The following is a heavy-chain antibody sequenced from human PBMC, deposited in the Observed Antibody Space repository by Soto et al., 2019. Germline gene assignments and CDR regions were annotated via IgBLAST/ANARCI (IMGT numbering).Heavy chain of an antibody. D-gene: IGHD3-10*01. CDR1: GGSFSNGNW. J-gene: IGHJ3*02. CDR2: ISHIGST. Sequence: SETLSLTCDVSGGSFSNGNWCSWVRQAPGKGLEWIGEISHIGSTNYNLSLKSRVTMSVDRSKNQFSLRLTSVTAADTAIYYCARVHYDSEHFSPVRPFDIWGLVTMGSVS. CDR3: ARVHYDSEHFSPVRPFDI. V-gene: IGHV4-4*02.